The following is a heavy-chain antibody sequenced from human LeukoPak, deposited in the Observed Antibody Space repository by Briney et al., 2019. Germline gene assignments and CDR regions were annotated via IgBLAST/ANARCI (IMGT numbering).Heavy chain of an antibody. CDR1: GFTFSSYS. CDR2: ISSSGSYI. Sequence: GGSLRLSCAASGFTFSSYSMNWVRQAPGKGLEWVSSISSSGSYIYYADSVKGRFTISRDNAKNTLYLQMSSLRAEDTAVYYCARTDSGIVGATGDYWGQGTLVTVSS. V-gene: IGHV3-21*01. J-gene: IGHJ4*02. CDR3: ARTDSGIVGATGDY. D-gene: IGHD1-26*01.